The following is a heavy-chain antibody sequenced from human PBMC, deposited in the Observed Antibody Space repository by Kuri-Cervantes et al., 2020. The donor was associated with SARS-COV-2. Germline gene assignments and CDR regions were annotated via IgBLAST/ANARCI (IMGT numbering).Heavy chain of an antibody. V-gene: IGHV3-30*03. D-gene: IGHD1-1*01. CDR1: GFTFISYG. J-gene: IGHJ6*02. CDR2: ISSNGNNK. CDR3: ARDKIDWDSYNFAMDL. Sequence: GESLKISCSAAGFTFISYGRYWVRQAPGKGLQWLAGISSNGNNKYYGDSVKGRFTISRDNSKNTLYLQMSSLRVEDTAVYFCARDKIDWDSYNFAMDLWGQGTTVTVSS.